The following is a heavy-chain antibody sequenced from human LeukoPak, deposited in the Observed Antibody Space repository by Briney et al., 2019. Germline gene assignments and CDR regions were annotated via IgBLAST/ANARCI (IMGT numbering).Heavy chain of an antibody. D-gene: IGHD6-19*01. J-gene: IGHJ4*03. CDR1: GGTFSSYA. Sequence: GASVKVSCKASGGTFSSYAISWVRQAPGQGLEWMGGIIPIFGTANYAQKFQGRVTMTRDTSISTAYMELSRLRSDDTAVYYCARVHSSGWFNYFDYWGQGTMVTVSS. V-gene: IGHV1-69*05. CDR2: IIPIFGTA. CDR3: ARVHSSGWFNYFDY.